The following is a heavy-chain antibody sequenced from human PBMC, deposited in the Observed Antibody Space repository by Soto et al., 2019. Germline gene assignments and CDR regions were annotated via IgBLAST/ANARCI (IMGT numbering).Heavy chain of an antibody. J-gene: IGHJ4*02. Sequence: PGGSLRLSCSASGFTFSSYVMNWVRQAPGKGLEYVSGITSNGGSTFYADPVKGRFIISRDNSQNTVYLQMSSLTTADTAVYYCLVASAAYWGQGTQVTVSS. CDR3: LVASAAY. D-gene: IGHD6-13*01. CDR2: ITSNGGST. V-gene: IGHV3-64D*06. CDR1: GFTFSSYV.